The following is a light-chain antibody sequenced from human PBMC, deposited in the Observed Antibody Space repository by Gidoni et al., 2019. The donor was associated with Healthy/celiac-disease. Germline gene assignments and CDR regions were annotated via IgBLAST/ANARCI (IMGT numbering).Light chain of an antibody. CDR1: QRVSSN. V-gene: IGKV3-15*01. CDR2: GAS. CDR3: QQYNNWPPIT. J-gene: IGKJ5*01. Sequence: EIVMTQSPATLSVSPGERATLSCRASQRVSSNLAWYQQKPGQAPRLLLYGASTRATGSPARFSGSGSGTEFTLTISSLQSEDFAVYYCQQYNNWPPITFGQGTRLEIK.